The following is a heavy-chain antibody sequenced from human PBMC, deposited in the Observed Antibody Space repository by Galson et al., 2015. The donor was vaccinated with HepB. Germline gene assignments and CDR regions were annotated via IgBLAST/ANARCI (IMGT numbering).Heavy chain of an antibody. D-gene: IGHD1-26*01. CDR3: ARPLVLNGRFYPGVGPFYI. J-gene: IGHJ3*02. V-gene: IGHV4-39*01. Sequence: SETLSLTCTVSGDSISTSLYYWAWIRQGPGKDLEWIGSVYYGGTTYYSPSFQGRVAMSVDASKNQLSLTLTSVTAAGTAVYYWARPLVLNGRFYPGVGPFYIWGQGTMVTVS. CDR1: GDSISTSLYY. CDR2: VYYGGTT.